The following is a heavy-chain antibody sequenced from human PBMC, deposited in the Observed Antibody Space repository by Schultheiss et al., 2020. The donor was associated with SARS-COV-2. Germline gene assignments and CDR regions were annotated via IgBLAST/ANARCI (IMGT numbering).Heavy chain of an antibody. CDR1: GGSISSSSYY. D-gene: IGHD3-10*01. Sequence: SETLSLTCTVSGGSISSSSYYWGWIRQPPGKGLEWIGSIYYSGSTYYNPSLKSRVTISVDTSKNQFSLQLNSVTPEDTAVYYCARDSSWDYGWGFDYWGRGTLVTVSS. V-gene: IGHV4-39*02. J-gene: IGHJ4*02. CDR3: ARDSSWDYGWGFDY. CDR2: IYYSGST.